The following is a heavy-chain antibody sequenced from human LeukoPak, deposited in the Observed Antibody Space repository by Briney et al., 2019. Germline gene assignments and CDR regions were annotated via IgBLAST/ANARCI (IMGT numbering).Heavy chain of an antibody. J-gene: IGHJ4*02. CDR3: ARETGVYYFDY. V-gene: IGHV3-66*01. Sequence: GGSLTLSCAASGFTVSSNYMSWVRQAPGKGLEWASVIYSGRSTYYADSVKGRFTISRDNSKNTLYLQMNSLRAEDTAVYYCARETGVYYFDYWGQGTLVTVSS. D-gene: IGHD1-1*01. CDR2: IYSGRST. CDR1: GFTVSSNY.